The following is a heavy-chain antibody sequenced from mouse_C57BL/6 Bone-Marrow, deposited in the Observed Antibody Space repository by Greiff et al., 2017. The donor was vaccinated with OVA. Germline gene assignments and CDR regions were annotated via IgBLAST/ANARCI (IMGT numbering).Heavy chain of an antibody. Sequence: VQLQPSGAELAKPGASVKLSCKASGYPITRSWMNWVKQRPGKGLEWIGYINPSSGYTKSNQKFKDKATLTADKSSSTAYMQLSSMTYEDSSVYYCASCYGSRNYFDYWGQGTTLTVSS. CDR2: INPSSGYT. CDR1: GYPITRSW. CDR3: ASCYGSRNYFDY. J-gene: IGHJ2*01. V-gene: IGHV1-7*01. D-gene: IGHD1-1*01.